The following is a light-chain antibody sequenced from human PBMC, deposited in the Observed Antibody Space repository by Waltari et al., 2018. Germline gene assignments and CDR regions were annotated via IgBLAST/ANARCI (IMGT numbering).Light chain of an antibody. V-gene: IGKV6-21*02. Sequence: EIVLTQSPDFQSVTPKEKVTITCRASQSIGTTLHWYQQKPDQSPKLLIKYASQSISGVPSRFSGSGSGTDFTLTINSLEAEDAATYYCQQYYSRVLTFGGGTKVEIK. J-gene: IGKJ4*01. CDR2: YAS. CDR3: QQYYSRVLT. CDR1: QSIGTT.